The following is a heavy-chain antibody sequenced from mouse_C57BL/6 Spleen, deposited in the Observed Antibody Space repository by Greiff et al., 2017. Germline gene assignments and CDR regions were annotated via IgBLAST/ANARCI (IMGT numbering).Heavy chain of an antibody. D-gene: IGHD1-1*01. CDR3: ARDTTVEMGFDY. J-gene: IGHJ2*01. CDR2: INPNNGGT. V-gene: IGHV1-26*01. Sequence: EVKLQQSGPELVKPGASVKISCTASGYKFTDYYMNWVKQSHGKSLEWIGYINPNNGGTRYNQKFKGKATLTVDKYSSTAYMELRSLTSEDSAVYYCARDTTVEMGFDYWGQGTTLTVSS. CDR1: GYKFTDYY.